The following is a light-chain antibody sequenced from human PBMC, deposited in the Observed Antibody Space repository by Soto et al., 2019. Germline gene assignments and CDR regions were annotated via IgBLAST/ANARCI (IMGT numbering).Light chain of an antibody. J-gene: IGKJ1*01. CDR1: QSISNW. CDR2: KAS. Sequence: DIQMTQSPSTLSASVGDRVTITCRASQSISNWLAWYQQKPGKAPKLLIYKASGLESGVPSRFGGSGSGTEFTLTISSLQPDDFATYYCQQYNSYPLAFGQGTKVGI. V-gene: IGKV1-5*03. CDR3: QQYNSYPLA.